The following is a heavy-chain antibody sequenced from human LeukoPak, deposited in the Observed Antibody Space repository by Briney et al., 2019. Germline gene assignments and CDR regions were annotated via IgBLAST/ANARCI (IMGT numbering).Heavy chain of an antibody. Sequence: SETLSLTCTVSGGSISSSSYYWGWIRQPPGKGLEWIGSIYYSGSTYYNPSLKSRVTISVDTSKNQFSLKLSSVTAADTAVYYCLPAVAGLFDYWGQGTLVTVSS. CDR2: IYYSGST. CDR1: GGSISSSSYY. V-gene: IGHV4-39*01. D-gene: IGHD6-19*01. J-gene: IGHJ4*02. CDR3: LPAVAGLFDY.